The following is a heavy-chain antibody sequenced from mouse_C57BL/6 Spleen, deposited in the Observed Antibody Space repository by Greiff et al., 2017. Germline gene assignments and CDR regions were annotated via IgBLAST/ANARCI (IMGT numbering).Heavy chain of an antibody. CDR3: ARDGDGYYFDY. J-gene: IGHJ2*01. CDR1: GFTFSDYG. V-gene: IGHV5-17*01. D-gene: IGHD3-3*01. CDR2: ISSGSSTI. Sequence: EVKVEESGGGLVKPGGSLKLSCAASGFTFSDYGMHWVRQAPEKGLEWVAYISSGSSTIYYADTVKGRFTISRDNAKNTLFLQMTSLRSEDTAMYYCARDGDGYYFDYWGQGTTLTVSS.